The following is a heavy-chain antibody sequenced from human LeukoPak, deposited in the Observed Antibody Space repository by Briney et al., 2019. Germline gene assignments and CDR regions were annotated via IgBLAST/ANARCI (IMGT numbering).Heavy chain of an antibody. J-gene: IGHJ4*02. Sequence: GGSLRLSCAVSGFTVSDNYMSWVRQAPGKGLEWVSVVSSGGTTYHADSVKGRFNISRHNSNNTLFLQMNSLRAEDTAVYYCARDTVYDILTGHTEGYFDYWGQGTLVTVSS. CDR3: ARDTVYDILTGHTEGYFDY. CDR2: VSSGGTT. D-gene: IGHD3-9*01. CDR1: GFTVSDNY. V-gene: IGHV3-53*04.